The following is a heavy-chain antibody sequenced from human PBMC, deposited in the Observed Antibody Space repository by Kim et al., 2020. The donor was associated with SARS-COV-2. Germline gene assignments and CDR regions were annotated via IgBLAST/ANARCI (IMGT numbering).Heavy chain of an antibody. CDR3: ANDVKSTGSWYYDY. D-gene: IGHD6-13*01. CDR2: ISGTGGST. J-gene: IGHJ4*02. Sequence: GGSLRLSCAASGFTFSSYAMNWVRQAPGKGLEWVSSISGTGGSTYYADSVKGRLTISRDYSKNTLYLQMNSLRADDTAIYYCANDVKSTGSWYYDYWGQGTLVPVSS. V-gene: IGHV3-23*01. CDR1: GFTFSSYA.